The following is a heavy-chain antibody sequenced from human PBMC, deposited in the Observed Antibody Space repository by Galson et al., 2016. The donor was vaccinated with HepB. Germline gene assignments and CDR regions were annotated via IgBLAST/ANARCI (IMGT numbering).Heavy chain of an antibody. CDR3: ARSKTFGELLP. Sequence: QSGAEVKRPGESLKISCRGSGYSSSPYWISWVRQMPGKGLEWMGIIYPVDSDTRYSPSFQGQVIISADKSISTAYLQWISLKSSDTAVCYCARSKTFGELLPWGQGTLITVSS. CDR1: GYSSSPYW. V-gene: IGHV5-51*01. D-gene: IGHD3-10*01. CDR2: IYPVDSDT. J-gene: IGHJ5*02.